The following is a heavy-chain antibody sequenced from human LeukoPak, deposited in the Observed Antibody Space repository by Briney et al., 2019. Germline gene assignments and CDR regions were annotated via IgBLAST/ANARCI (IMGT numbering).Heavy chain of an antibody. V-gene: IGHV4-61*01. Sequence: SETLSLTCTVSGGSISSSSYYWSWIRQPPGKGLEWIGYIYYSGSTNYNPSLKSRVTISVDTSKNQFSLKLSSVTAADTAVYYCARIKRDMIVGIKYMDVWGKGTTVTVSS. CDR3: ARIKRDMIVGIKYMDV. J-gene: IGHJ6*03. CDR2: IYYSGST. D-gene: IGHD3-22*01. CDR1: GGSISSSSYY.